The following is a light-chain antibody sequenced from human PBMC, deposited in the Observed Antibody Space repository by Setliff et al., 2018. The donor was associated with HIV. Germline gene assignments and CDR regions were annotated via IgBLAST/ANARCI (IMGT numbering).Light chain of an antibody. Sequence: QSVLTQPSSLSGAPGQRVTISCTGSSSNIGALYDVHWYQQLPGTAPKLLIYGNDNRPSGVPDRFSGSRSGTSASLAITGLQPEDEGDYYCQSYDTSLSGSAVFGGGTKVTVL. V-gene: IGLV1-40*01. CDR1: SSNIGALYD. CDR3: QSYDTSLSGSAV. CDR2: GND. J-gene: IGLJ2*01.